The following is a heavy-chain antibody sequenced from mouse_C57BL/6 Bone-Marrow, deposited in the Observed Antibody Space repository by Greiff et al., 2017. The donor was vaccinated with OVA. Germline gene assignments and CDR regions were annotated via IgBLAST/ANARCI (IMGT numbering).Heavy chain of an antibody. CDR1: GYTFTDYY. D-gene: IGHD2-5*01. V-gene: IGHV1-26*01. J-gene: IGHJ1*03. Sequence: EVQLQQSGPELVKPGASVKISCKASGYTFTDYYMYWVKQSHGKSLEWIGDINPNNGGTSYNQQFKGKATLTVDKSSSTAYMELRSLTSEDSAVYNCARRGFYSNSWYVDVWGTGTTVTVSS. CDR2: INPNNGGT. CDR3: ARRGFYSNSWYVDV.